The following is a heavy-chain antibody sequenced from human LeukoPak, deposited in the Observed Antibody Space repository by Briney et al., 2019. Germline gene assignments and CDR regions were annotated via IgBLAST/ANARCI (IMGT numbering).Heavy chain of an antibody. J-gene: IGHJ3*02. CDR3: ARGDWVWAFDI. Sequence: KSSETLSLTCSVSGYSISSGTYWGWIRQPAGKGLEWIGRIYTSGSTNYNPSLKSRVTISVDTSKNQFSLKLSSVTAADTAVYYCARGDWVWAFDIWGQGTMVTVSS. V-gene: IGHV4-61*02. CDR2: IYTSGST. CDR1: GYSISSGTY. D-gene: IGHD3/OR15-3a*01.